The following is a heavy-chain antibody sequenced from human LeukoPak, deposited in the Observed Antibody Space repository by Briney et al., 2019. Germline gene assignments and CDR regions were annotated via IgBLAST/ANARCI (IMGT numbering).Heavy chain of an antibody. D-gene: IGHD3-10*02. CDR1: GASLSTSIYF. CDR3: SRHPSVRGVIP. J-gene: IGHJ5*02. CDR2: MSYLGTT. Sequence: SGSLSHTCTLSGASLSTSIYFWGWIRLSPGKELEWIGSMSYLGTTYFNPSLQGRVRMSIDTSKNQFSLKMSSVTAADTAVYYCSRHPSVRGVIPWGQGALVTVSS. V-gene: IGHV4-39*01.